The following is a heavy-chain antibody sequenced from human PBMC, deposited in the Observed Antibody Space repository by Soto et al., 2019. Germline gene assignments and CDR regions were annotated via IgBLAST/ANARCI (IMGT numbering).Heavy chain of an antibody. Sequence: QVQLQESGPGLVKPSETLSLSCTVSGGSISSYYWSWFRQSPGKRMEWIGYVHHSWGSSYNPSLQSRVAISLDTSKSQFSLKVTSVPATDTTVYYCARQGFGPLHALVDVWGQGTTVTVSS. CDR1: GGSISSYY. V-gene: IGHV4-59*08. CDR3: ARQGFGPLHALVDV. CDR2: VHHSWGS. D-gene: IGHD3-10*01. J-gene: IGHJ6*02.